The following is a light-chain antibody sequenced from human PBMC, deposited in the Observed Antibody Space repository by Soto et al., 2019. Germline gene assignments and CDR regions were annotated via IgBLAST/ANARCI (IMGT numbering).Light chain of an antibody. CDR2: GAS. CDR1: QSIGTY. V-gene: IGKV1-39*01. J-gene: IGKJ2*01. CDR3: QQSYSAPRT. Sequence: DIQMTQSPSSLPASVGDRISITCRASQSIGTYLSWYQQKPGKAPKLLIYGASNLQSGVPSRLSGSGSETGFTLTISSLQPEDFATYYCQQSYSAPRTFGQGTKVDIX.